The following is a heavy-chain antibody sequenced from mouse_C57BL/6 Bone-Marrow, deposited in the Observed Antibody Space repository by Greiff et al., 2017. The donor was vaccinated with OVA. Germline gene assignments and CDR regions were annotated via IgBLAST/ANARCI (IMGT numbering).Heavy chain of an antibody. D-gene: IGHD1-1*01. CDR1: GYTFTDYN. J-gene: IGHJ4*01. CDR2: INPNNGGT. Sequence: EVKLQQSGPELVKPGASVKMSCKASGYTFTDYNMHWVKQSHGKSLEWIGYINPNNGGTSYNQKFKGKATLTVNKSSSTAYMELRSLTSEDSAVYYCARGPFTTVVATLVPYYAMDYWGQGTSVTVSS. V-gene: IGHV1-22*01. CDR3: ARGPFTTVVATLVPYYAMDY.